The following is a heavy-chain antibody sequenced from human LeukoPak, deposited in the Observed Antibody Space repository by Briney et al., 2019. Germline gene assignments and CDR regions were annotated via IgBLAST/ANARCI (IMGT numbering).Heavy chain of an antibody. Sequence: SEALSLTCTVSGGSISSSSYFWGWIRQPPGKGLEWIGSIYYSGSSYYNPSLKSRVTISVDTSKNQFSLKLSSVTAADTAVYYCARVGYSGYDDRGSFDYWGQGTLVTVSS. J-gene: IGHJ4*02. CDR1: GGSISSSSYF. V-gene: IGHV4-39*07. CDR2: IYYSGSS. CDR3: ARVGYSGYDDRGSFDY. D-gene: IGHD5-12*01.